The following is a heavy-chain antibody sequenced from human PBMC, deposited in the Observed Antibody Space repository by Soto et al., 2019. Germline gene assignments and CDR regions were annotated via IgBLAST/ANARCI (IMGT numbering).Heavy chain of an antibody. J-gene: IGHJ6*03. CDR2: MNPNSGNT. Sequence: QVQLVQSGAEVKKPGASVKVSCKASGYTFTSYDINRVRQATGQGLEWMGWMNPNSGNTGYAQKFQGRVTMTRNTSISTAYMELSSLRSEDTAVYYCARRAWQQLDYYYYYMHVWGKGTTVTVSS. CDR3: ARRAWQQLDYYYYYMHV. V-gene: IGHV1-8*01. CDR1: GYTFTSYD. D-gene: IGHD6-13*01.